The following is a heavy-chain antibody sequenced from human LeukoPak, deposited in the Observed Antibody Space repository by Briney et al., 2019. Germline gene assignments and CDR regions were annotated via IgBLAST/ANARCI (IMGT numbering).Heavy chain of an antibody. D-gene: IGHD6-13*01. Sequence: ASVTVSCKASGYTFTSYGISWVRQAPGQGLEWMGWISAYNGNTNYAQKLQGRVTMTTDTSTSTAYMELRSLRSDDTAVYYCARDRRANLIAAADFHYWGQGTLVTVSS. J-gene: IGHJ4*02. V-gene: IGHV1-18*01. CDR1: GYTFTSYG. CDR2: ISAYNGNT. CDR3: ARDRRANLIAAADFHY.